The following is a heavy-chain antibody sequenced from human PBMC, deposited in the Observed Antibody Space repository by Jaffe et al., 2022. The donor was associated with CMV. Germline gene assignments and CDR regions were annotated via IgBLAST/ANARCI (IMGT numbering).Heavy chain of an antibody. Sequence: QLQLQESGPGLVKPSETLSLTCTVSGGSISSSSYYWGWIRQPPGKGLEWIGSIYYSGSTYYNPSLKSRVTISVDTSKNQFSLKLSSVTAADTAVYYCASPNSGSYYYFDYWGQGTLVTVSS. V-gene: IGHV4-39*01. CDR1: GGSISSSSYY. D-gene: IGHD1-26*01. CDR2: IYYSGST. J-gene: IGHJ4*02. CDR3: ASPNSGSYYYFDY.